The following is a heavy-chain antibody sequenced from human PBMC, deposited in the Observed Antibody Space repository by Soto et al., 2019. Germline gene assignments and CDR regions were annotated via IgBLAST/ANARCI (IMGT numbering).Heavy chain of an antibody. Sequence: QLQLQESGSGLVKPSQTLSLTCAVSGGSISSGGYSWSWIRQPPGKGLEWIGYIYHSGSTYYNPSLRSRVTISVDRSKNQFPLKLSSVTAADTAVYYCARDLRSGYCSGGSCSDYWGQGTLVTVSS. J-gene: IGHJ4*02. CDR3: ARDLRSGYCSGGSCSDY. D-gene: IGHD2-15*01. V-gene: IGHV4-30-2*01. CDR1: GGSISSGGYS. CDR2: IYHSGST.